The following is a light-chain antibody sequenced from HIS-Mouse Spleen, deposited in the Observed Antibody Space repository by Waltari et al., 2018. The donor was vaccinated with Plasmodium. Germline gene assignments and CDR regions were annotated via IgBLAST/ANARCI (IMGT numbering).Light chain of an antibody. CDR3: QSADSSGTYRV. Sequence: SYELTQPPSVSVSPGQTARITCSGDALPKQYAYWYQQQPGQAPVLGIYKDSERPSGIPERFSGSSSGTTVTLTISGVQAEDEADYYCQSADSSGTYRVFGGGTKLTVL. CDR1: ALPKQY. CDR2: KDS. J-gene: IGLJ2*01. V-gene: IGLV3-25*03.